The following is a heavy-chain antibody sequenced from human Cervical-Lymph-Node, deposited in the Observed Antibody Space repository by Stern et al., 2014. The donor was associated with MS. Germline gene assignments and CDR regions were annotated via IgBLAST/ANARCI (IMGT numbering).Heavy chain of an antibody. J-gene: IGHJ6*02. CDR3: ARDRLDGDYVYYYGLDV. Sequence: VQMEESGGGVVRPGRSLRLSCATSGFTFSRYAVLWVRQAPGKGLEWVAAISSDGSNKFYGDSVKGRFTISRDNSKNTLFLQMNNLRPEDSGVYHCARDRLDGDYVYYYGLDVWGQGTTVTVSS. V-gene: IGHV3-30*04. D-gene: IGHD4-17*01. CDR2: ISSDGSNK. CDR1: GFTFSRYA.